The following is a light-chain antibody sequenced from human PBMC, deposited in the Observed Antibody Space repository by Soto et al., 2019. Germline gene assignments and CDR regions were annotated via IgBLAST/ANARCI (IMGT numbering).Light chain of an antibody. CDR3: QQYNNWPPVT. Sequence: EIVMTQSPATLSVSPGERATLSCRASQSVSRDLAWYQQKPGQAPRLLIYGASTRATGIPARFSGSWSGTDFTLTISSLQSEDFAVYYCQQYNNWPPVTFGQGTKLEIK. V-gene: IGKV3-15*01. CDR2: GAS. CDR1: QSVSRD. J-gene: IGKJ2*01.